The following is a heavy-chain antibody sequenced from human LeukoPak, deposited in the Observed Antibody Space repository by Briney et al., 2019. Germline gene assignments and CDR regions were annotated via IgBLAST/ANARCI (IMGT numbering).Heavy chain of an antibody. V-gene: IGHV1-18*01. Sequence: ASVNVSCKASGYTFTSYGISWVRQAPGQGLEWMGWISAYNGNTNYAQNLQGRVTMTTDTSTSTAHMELRSLRSDDTAVYYCARGHSHTAQTPFDYWGQGTLVTVSS. CDR2: ISAYNGNT. D-gene: IGHD5-18*01. CDR3: ARGHSHTAQTPFDY. CDR1: GYTFTSYG. J-gene: IGHJ4*02.